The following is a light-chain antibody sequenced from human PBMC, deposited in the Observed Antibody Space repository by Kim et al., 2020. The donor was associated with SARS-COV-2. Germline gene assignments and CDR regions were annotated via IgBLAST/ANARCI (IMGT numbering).Light chain of an antibody. CDR2: EVS. CDR1: SSDVGAYNH. J-gene: IGLJ2*01. V-gene: IGLV2-14*03. Sequence: GQPITSSCTGTSSDVGAYNHVSWYRQHPGKAPKLLIYEVSNRPSGVSARLSGSRSGNTASLTISGLQAEDEAEYYCSSYTTNSTLLFGGGTQLTVL. CDR3: SSYTTNSTLL.